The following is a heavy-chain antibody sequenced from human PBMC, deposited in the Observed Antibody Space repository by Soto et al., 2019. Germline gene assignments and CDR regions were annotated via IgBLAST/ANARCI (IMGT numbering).Heavy chain of an antibody. CDR1: GGSFSGYY. Sequence: PSETLSLTCAVYGGSFSGYYWSWIRQPPGKGLEWIGEINHSGSTNYNPSLKSRVTISVDTSKNQFSLKLSSVTAADTAVYYCARSGYGSGSYYRSTHYYGMDVWGQGTTVTVSS. CDR3: ARSGYGSGSYYRSTHYYGMDV. D-gene: IGHD3-10*01. J-gene: IGHJ6*02. CDR2: INHSGST. V-gene: IGHV4-34*01.